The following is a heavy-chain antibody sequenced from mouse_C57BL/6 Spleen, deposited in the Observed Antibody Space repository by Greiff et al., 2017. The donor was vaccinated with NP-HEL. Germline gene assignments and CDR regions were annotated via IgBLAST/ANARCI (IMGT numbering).Heavy chain of an antibody. V-gene: IGHV3-1*01. Sequence: DVKLVESGPGMVKPSQSLSLTCTVTGYSITSGYDWHWIRHFPGNKLEWMGYISYSGSTNYNPSLKSRISITPDTSKNHFFLKLISVTTEDTATDYCARAYYPWYFDVWGTGTTVTVSS. D-gene: IGHD2-10*01. CDR2: ISYSGST. CDR3: ARAYYPWYFDV. J-gene: IGHJ1*03. CDR1: GYSITSGYD.